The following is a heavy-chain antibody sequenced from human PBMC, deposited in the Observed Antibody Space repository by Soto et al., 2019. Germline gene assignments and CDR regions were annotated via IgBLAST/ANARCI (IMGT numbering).Heavy chain of an antibody. CDR1: GGSISSGGYY. J-gene: IGHJ4*02. D-gene: IGHD6-6*01. CDR2: IHYSGNT. CDR3: ARASREGRRGGYYLDS. V-gene: IGHV4-31*03. Sequence: QVQLQESGPGLVKPSETLSLSCSVSGGSISSGGYYWSWIRQHPVKGLEWIAYIHYSGNTYYNPSLKSRDTISVATSKNQRCRKLRSVSAADTAVYYCARASREGRRGGYYLDSWGQGTLVTVSS.